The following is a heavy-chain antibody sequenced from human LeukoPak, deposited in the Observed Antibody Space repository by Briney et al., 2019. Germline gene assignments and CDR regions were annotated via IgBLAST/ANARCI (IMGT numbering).Heavy chain of an antibody. D-gene: IGHD6-13*01. Sequence: GGSLRLSCAASGFTFSKYGMHWVRQAPGKGLEWVAFIRFDGSNEYYADSVKGRFTISRDNSKNTLFLQMDSLRAEDTAVYYCAARTYSSSWDFDYWGQGTLVTVSS. J-gene: IGHJ4*02. V-gene: IGHV3-30*02. CDR1: GFTFSKYG. CDR2: IRFDGSNE. CDR3: AARTYSSSWDFDY.